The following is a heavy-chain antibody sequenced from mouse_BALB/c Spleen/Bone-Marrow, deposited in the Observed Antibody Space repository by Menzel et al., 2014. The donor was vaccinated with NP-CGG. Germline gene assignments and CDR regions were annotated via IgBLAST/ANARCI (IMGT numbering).Heavy chain of an antibody. J-gene: IGHJ3*01. V-gene: IGHV5-12-2*01. CDR3: ARRYDYGYGFFAY. CDR2: ISNGGGTT. D-gene: IGHD1-2*01. Sequence: EVQLVESGGGLVQPGGSLKLSCAASGLTFSNYTMSWIRQTPEKRLEWVAYISNGGGTTYYPDTVKGRFTISRDNAKNTLYLQMSSLKSEDTVMYYCARRYDYGYGFFAYWGQGTLVAVSA. CDR1: GLTFSNYT.